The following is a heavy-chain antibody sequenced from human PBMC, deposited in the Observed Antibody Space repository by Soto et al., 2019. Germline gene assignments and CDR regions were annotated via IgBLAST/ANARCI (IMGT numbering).Heavy chain of an antibody. J-gene: IGHJ3*02. V-gene: IGHV5-51*01. CDR3: ARHGRWCSGGSCYQTHAFDI. Sequence: GESLKISCKGSGYSFTSYWIGWVRQMPGKGLEWMGIIYPGDSDTRYSPSFQGQVTISADKSISTAYLQWSSLKASDTAMYYCARHGRWCSGGSCYQTHAFDIWGQGTMVTVSS. CDR1: GYSFTSYW. CDR2: IYPGDSDT. D-gene: IGHD2-15*01.